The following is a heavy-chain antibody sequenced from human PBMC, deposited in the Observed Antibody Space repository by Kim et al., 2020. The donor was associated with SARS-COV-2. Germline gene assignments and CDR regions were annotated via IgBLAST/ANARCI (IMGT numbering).Heavy chain of an antibody. J-gene: IGHJ1*01. CDR3: GAKYF. Sequence: GGSLRLSCATSGFTFSNYAMSWVRQAPGKGLEWVSTLTVSGGTSYEESVMDQFTISCKNYTNTMYLLLNSLRAEEATADYYGAKYF. V-gene: IGHV3-23*01. CDR1: GFTFSNYA. CDR2: LTVSGGTS.